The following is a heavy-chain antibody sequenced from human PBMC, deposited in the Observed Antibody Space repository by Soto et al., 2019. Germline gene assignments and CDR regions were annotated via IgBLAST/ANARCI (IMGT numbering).Heavy chain of an antibody. CDR1: GFTFGDYA. CDR2: INNRVYGTI. D-gene: IGHD2-2*01. V-gene: IGHV3-49*03. CDR3: ARGAYCTTSRCYF. Sequence: EVQLVESGGGLVQPGRSLRLSCMASGFTFGDYAMTWFRQAPGKGLEWIGFINNRVYGTIEYAASVKGRFTISRDDSESIVYLQMNSLKTEDTAVYYCARGAYCTTSRCYFWGQGTLVTVSS. J-gene: IGHJ4*02.